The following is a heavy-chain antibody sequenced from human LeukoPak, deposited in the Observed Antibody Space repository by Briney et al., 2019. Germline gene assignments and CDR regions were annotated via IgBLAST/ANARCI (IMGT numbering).Heavy chain of an antibody. CDR2: IRDDESDK. CDR1: GFTFSTYG. Sequence: GGSLRLSCAASGFTFSTYGMHWVRQAPGKGLEWVAFIRDDESDKYYVDSVKGRFTISRDNSKNTLYLQMNGLRAEDTAVYYCAKAQGGYSYGRFDYWGQGTLVTVSS. D-gene: IGHD5-18*01. J-gene: IGHJ4*02. V-gene: IGHV3-30*02. CDR3: AKAQGGYSYGRFDY.